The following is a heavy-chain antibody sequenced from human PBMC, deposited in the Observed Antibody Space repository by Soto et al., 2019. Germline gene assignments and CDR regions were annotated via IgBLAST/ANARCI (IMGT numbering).Heavy chain of an antibody. D-gene: IGHD5-12*01. CDR2: ILYDGSNK. J-gene: IGHJ5*02. CDR1: GFIFSNYG. Sequence: GGSLRLSCPASGFIFSNYGMHWVRQAPGKGLEWVAVILYDGSNKYYADSVKGRFTISRDNAKNSLYLQMNSLGVEDTAVYYCARGPYRKTNNWFDSLGQGTLVTVSS. CDR3: ARGPYRKTNNWFDS. V-gene: IGHV3-30*03.